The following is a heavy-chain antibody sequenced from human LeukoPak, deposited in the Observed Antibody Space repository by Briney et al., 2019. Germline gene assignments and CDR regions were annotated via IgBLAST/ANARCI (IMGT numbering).Heavy chain of an antibody. CDR3: ARDAVYYYDSSGYWYYFDY. D-gene: IGHD3-22*01. CDR1: GYTFTSYY. CDR2: INPSGGST. J-gene: IGHJ4*02. V-gene: IGHV1-46*01. Sequence: ASVKVSCKASGYTFTSYYMHWVRQAPGQGLEWMGIINPSGGSTSYAQKFQGRVTMTRDTSTSTVYMELSSLRSEDTAVYHCARDAVYYYDSSGYWYYFDYWGQGTLATVSS.